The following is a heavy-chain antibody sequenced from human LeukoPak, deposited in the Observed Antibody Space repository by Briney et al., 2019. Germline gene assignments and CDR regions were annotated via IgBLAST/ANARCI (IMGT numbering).Heavy chain of an antibody. D-gene: IGHD3-16*01. J-gene: IGHJ4*02. V-gene: IGHV3-23*01. CDR3: AKGYYDYVWGSYYFDY. Sequence: GGSLRLSCAASGFTFSSYAMSWVRQAPGEGLELVSAISGSGGSTYYADSVKGRFTISRDNSRDTLYLQMNSLRAEDTAVYYCAKGYYDYVWGSYYFDYWGQGTLVTVSS. CDR1: GFTFSSYA. CDR2: ISGSGGST.